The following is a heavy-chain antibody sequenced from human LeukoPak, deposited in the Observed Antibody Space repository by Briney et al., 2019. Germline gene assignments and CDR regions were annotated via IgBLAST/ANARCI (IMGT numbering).Heavy chain of an antibody. Sequence: ASVKVSCKASGYTFISYGVSWVRQAPGQGLEWMGWISAYNGNTNYAQKLQGRVTMTTDTSTSTAYMELRSLRSDDTAVYYCARGERYSYGYWAFDIWGQGTMVTVSS. D-gene: IGHD5-18*01. CDR2: ISAYNGNT. CDR3: ARGERYSYGYWAFDI. V-gene: IGHV1-18*01. CDR1: GYTFISYG. J-gene: IGHJ3*02.